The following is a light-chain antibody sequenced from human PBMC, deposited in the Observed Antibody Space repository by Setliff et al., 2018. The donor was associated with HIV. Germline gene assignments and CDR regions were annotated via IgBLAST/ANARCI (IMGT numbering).Light chain of an antibody. J-gene: IGLJ1*01. CDR2: DVS. CDR1: ISDVGSYNL. Sequence: QSALAQPASVSGSPGRSITISCTGTISDVGSYNLVSWYQQHPGKAPKPMIYDVSKRPSGVSNHFSGSKSGNTASLTISGLQAEDEADYFCCSYVSSNPHYVFGTGTKVTVL. CDR3: CSYVSSNPHYV. V-gene: IGLV2-23*02.